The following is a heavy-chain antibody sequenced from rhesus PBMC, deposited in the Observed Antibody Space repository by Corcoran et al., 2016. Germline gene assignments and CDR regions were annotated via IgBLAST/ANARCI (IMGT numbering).Heavy chain of an antibody. Sequence: QVQLQESGPGLVKPSETLSLTCAVSGGSISGDSDWSWIRQPPGRGLEWIGYVYGSSGNTNYHPSLKKRVTISKDTSKTQFSRTLSSVTAADSAVYDCASRGSYTPCDYWGQGVLVTVSS. CDR1: GGSISGDSD. CDR3: ASRGSYTPCDY. D-gene: IGHD1-44*02. J-gene: IGHJ4*01. V-gene: IGHV4-76*01. CDR2: VYGSSGNT.